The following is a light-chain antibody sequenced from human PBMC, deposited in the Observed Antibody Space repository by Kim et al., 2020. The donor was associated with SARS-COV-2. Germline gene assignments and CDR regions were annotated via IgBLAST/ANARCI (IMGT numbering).Light chain of an antibody. Sequence: EIVVTQSPGTLSLSPGERATLSCRASQTVGRNYLAWYQQKPGQAPSLIIHDASSRATGIPDRFSGSGSGTDFTLTINIMEPEDFAVYFCLQYASSPLNFGPGTKVDIK. V-gene: IGKV3-20*01. CDR2: DAS. J-gene: IGKJ3*01. CDR3: LQYASSPLN. CDR1: QTVGRNY.